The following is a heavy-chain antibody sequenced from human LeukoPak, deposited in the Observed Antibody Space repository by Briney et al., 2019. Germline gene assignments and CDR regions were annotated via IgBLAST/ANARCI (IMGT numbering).Heavy chain of an antibody. V-gene: IGHV3-30*18. CDR3: AKDPVYSSGWDYFDY. Sequence: LTHSSAGTRFTLSRLVMREAGQAPGKGLEPATVISYDGSNNFYADSVKCRFTISSDNSNNTLYLQMNSLIADYTAVYYCAKDPVYSSGWDYFDYWGQGTLGTVSS. CDR2: ISYDGSNN. J-gene: IGHJ4*02. CDR1: RFTLSRLV. D-gene: IGHD6-19*01.